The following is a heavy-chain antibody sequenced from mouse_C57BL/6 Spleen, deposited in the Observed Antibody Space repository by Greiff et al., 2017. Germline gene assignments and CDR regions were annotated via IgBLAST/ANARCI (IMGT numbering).Heavy chain of an antibody. J-gene: IGHJ2*01. V-gene: IGHV1-62-2*01. CDR2: FYPGSGSL. CDR1: GYTFTEYP. D-gene: IGHD4-1*01. Sequence: VKLMESGAELAKPGASVKLSCKASGYTFTEYPIHWVKQRSGQGLEWIGWFYPGSGSLKYHEKFTDKATLTADRSSSTVYMELSRLTSEDSAVYFCSRHEVTGSYYFDYWGQGTTLTVSS. CDR3: SRHEVTGSYYFDY.